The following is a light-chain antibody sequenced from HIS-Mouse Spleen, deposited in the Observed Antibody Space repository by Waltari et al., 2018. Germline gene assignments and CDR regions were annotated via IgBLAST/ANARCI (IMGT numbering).Light chain of an antibody. CDR3: YSTDSSGNHRV. Sequence: SYELTQPPSVSVSPGQTARITCSGDALPKKYAYWYQQKSGQAPVLVIYEDSKRPSGIPERFSGSSSGTMATLTISAAQVEDEADYYCYSTDSSGNHRVFGGGTKLTVL. J-gene: IGLJ2*01. V-gene: IGLV3-10*01. CDR2: EDS. CDR1: ALPKKY.